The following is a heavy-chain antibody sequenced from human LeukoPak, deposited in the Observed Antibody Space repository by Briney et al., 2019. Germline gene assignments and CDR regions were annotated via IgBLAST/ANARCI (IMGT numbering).Heavy chain of an antibody. CDR2: ISWNSDSI. Sequence: GGSLRLSCAASGFTFNDYAMHWVRQAPGKGLEWVSGISWNSDSIGYADSVKGRFTISRDNAKNSLYLQMNSLRAEDTALYYCAKDYVSIIAAAGAFDYWGQGTLVTVSS. V-gene: IGHV3-9*01. J-gene: IGHJ4*02. D-gene: IGHD6-13*01. CDR1: GFTFNDYA. CDR3: AKDYVSIIAAAGAFDY.